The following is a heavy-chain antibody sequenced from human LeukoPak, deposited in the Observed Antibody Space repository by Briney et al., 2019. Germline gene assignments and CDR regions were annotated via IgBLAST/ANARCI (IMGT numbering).Heavy chain of an antibody. V-gene: IGHV3-30*04. J-gene: IGHJ4*02. CDR3: ARSSYLTKPPDS. Sequence: GGSLRLSCAASGFTFSSYAMHWVRQAPGMGLEWVAILSYDGSNKYYADSVKGRFTISRDNSKNTLYLQMNSLTPEDSAVYFCARSSYLTKPPDSWGQGTLVAVSS. CDR2: LSYDGSNK. D-gene: IGHD3-16*02. CDR1: GFTFSSYA.